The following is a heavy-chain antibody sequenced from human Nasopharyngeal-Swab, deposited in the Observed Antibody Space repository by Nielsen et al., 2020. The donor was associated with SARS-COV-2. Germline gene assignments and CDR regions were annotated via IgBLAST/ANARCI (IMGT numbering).Heavy chain of an antibody. Sequence: GESLKISCAASGFTFSSYWMTWVRQAPGKGLEWVANIKQDGSEKYSVDSVKGRFTISRDNARNSLYLQMNNLRAEDTAVYYCARGPPIVVLTAILPDYYYLDVWGKGTTVTVSS. CDR2: IKQDGSEK. D-gene: IGHD2-21*02. CDR3: ARGPPIVVLTAILPDYYYLDV. J-gene: IGHJ6*03. CDR1: GFTFSSYW. V-gene: IGHV3-7*03.